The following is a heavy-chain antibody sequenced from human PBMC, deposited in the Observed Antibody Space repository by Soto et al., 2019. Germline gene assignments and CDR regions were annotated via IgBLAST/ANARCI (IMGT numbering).Heavy chain of an antibody. CDR3: AKDEDIAAAAYYFDY. CDR1: GVTLSSYG. J-gene: IGHJ4*02. Sequence: FLRLWFAAAGVTLSSYGMHWVRQAPGKGLEWVAVISYDGNDKYYADSVKGRFTISRDNSKNTLSLQMNSLRAEDTAVYYCAKDEDIAAAAYYFDYWGQGTLVTVSS. CDR2: ISYDGNDK. V-gene: IGHV3-30*18. D-gene: IGHD6-13*01.